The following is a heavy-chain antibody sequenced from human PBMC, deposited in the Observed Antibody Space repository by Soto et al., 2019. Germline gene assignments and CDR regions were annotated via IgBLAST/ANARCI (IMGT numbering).Heavy chain of an antibody. CDR3: ARASLLWFGELSRANWFDP. J-gene: IGHJ5*02. CDR2: ISAYNGNT. V-gene: IGHV1-18*04. D-gene: IGHD3-10*01. Sequence: QVQLVQSGAEVKKPGASVKVSCKASGYTFTSYGISWVRQAPGQGLEWMGWISAYNGNTNYAQKLQGRVTMTTDTSTGTACMELRSLRSDDTAVYYCARASLLWFGELSRANWFDPWGQGTLVTVSS. CDR1: GYTFTSYG.